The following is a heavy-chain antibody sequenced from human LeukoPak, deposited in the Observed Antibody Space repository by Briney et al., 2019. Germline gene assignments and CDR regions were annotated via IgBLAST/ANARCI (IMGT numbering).Heavy chain of an antibody. D-gene: IGHD4-17*01. J-gene: IGHJ3*01. CDR3: ARLAFTSYGFDV. Sequence: WIGHLYHSGSTYYNLSLKSRVTLSVDTSKNQFSLKLTSVTAADTAVYYCARLAFTSYGFDVWGQGATVIVSS. CDR2: LYHSGST. V-gene: IGHV4-39*01.